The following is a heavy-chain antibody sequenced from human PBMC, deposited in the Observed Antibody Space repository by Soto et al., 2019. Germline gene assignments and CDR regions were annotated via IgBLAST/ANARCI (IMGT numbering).Heavy chain of an antibody. CDR3: AKGAVAGTPTSYYYYGMDV. CDR2: IIPIFGTV. CDR1: GGTFRTYA. D-gene: IGHD6-19*01. Sequence: QVQLMQSGAEVKKPGSSVRVSCEASGGTFRTYAISWVRQAPGQGLEWMGEIIPIFGTVSYAQKFQGRVTITADESTTTVYMDLRSLRSEDTAVYYCAKGAVAGTPTSYYYYGMDVWGQGTTVTVSS. J-gene: IGHJ6*02. V-gene: IGHV1-69*12.